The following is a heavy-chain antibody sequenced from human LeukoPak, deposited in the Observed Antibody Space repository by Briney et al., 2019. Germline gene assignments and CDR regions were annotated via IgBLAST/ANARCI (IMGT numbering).Heavy chain of an antibody. V-gene: IGHV3-30*18. CDR3: AKALPRIVGATEGVDY. J-gene: IGHJ4*02. CDR1: GFTFSSYG. Sequence: PGGSLRLSCAASGFTFSSYGMHWVRQAPGKGLEWVAVISYDGSNKYYADSVKGRFTISRDNSKNTLYLQMNSLRAEDTAVYCCAKALPRIVGATEGVDYWGQGTLVTVSS. D-gene: IGHD1-26*01. CDR2: ISYDGSNK.